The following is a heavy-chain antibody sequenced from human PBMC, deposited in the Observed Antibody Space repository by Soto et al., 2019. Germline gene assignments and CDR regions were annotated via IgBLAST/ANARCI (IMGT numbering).Heavy chain of an antibody. V-gene: IGHV3-33*01. CDR1: GFTFISYG. CDR3: ARGPYYYGSGSYLFDY. J-gene: IGHJ4*02. Sequence: GGSLRLSCAASGFTFISYGMHCVRHSPCKGLEWVAVIWYDGSNKYYADSVKGRFTISRDNSKNTLYLQMNSLRAEDTAVYYCARGPYYYGSGSYLFDYWGQGTLVTVSS. CDR2: IWYDGSNK. D-gene: IGHD3-10*01.